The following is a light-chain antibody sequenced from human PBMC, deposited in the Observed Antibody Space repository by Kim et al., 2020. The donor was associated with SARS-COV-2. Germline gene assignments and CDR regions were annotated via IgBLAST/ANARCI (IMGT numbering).Light chain of an antibody. Sequence: EIVLTQSPATLSLSPGERATLSCRASQSVSSYLAWYQQKPGQAPSLLIYGASSRATGIPDRFSGSGSGTDFSLTISRLEPEDFAVYYCQQYGSSPITFGQGTRLEI. J-gene: IGKJ5*01. CDR2: GAS. CDR3: QQYGSSPIT. V-gene: IGKV3-20*01. CDR1: QSVSSY.